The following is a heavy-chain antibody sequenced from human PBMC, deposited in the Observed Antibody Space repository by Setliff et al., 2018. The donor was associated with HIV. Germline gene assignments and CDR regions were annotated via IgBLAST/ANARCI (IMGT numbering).Heavy chain of an antibody. CDR3: ARDLRGSENYPPNLDF. D-gene: IGHD1-26*01. V-gene: IGHV1-18*01. J-gene: IGHJ4*02. Sequence: ASVKVSCKSFGYIFSDFGITWVRQAPGQGLEWIGYISGYNRITFYAQKLQGRVAMTTDTSTNTAYMELRSLTSDDTAVYYCARDLRGSENYPPNLDFWGQGTLVTVSS. CDR2: ISGYNRIT. CDR1: GYIFSDFG.